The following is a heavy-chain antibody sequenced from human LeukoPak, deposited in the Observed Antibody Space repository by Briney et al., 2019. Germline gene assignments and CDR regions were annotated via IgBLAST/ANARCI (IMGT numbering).Heavy chain of an antibody. CDR2: ISSSGSTI. J-gene: IGHJ3*02. V-gene: IGHV3-11*04. CDR3: ARDGGSGIRSDAFDI. Sequence: GGSLRLSCAASGFTVSSNYMSWVRQAPGKGLEWVSYISSSGSTIYYADSVKGRFTISRDNAKNSLYLQMNSLRAEDTAVYYCARDGGSGIRSDAFDIWGQGTMVTVSS. CDR1: GFTVSSNY. D-gene: IGHD3-10*01.